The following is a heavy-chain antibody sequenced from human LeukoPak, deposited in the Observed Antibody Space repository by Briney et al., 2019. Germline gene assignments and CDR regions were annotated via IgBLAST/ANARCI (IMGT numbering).Heavy chain of an antibody. J-gene: IGHJ3*02. CDR2: ISYDGSNK. V-gene: IGHV3-30*18. D-gene: IGHD6-19*01. CDR3: AKVVAMAALDAFDI. CDR1: GFTFSSYG. Sequence: GGSLRLSCAASGFTFSSYGMHWVRQAPGKGLEWVAVISYDGSNKYYADSVKGRFTISRDNSKNTLYLQMNSLRAEDTAVYYCAKVVAMAALDAFDIWGQGTMVTVSS.